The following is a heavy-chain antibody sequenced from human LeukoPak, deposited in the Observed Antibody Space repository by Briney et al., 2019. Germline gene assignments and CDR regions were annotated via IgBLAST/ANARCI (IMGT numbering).Heavy chain of an antibody. V-gene: IGHV4-59*08. CDR3: ARHGYFGSGSTYYYYGMDV. D-gene: IGHD3-10*01. J-gene: IGHJ6*02. CDR1: GDLINSYY. Sequence: SETLSLPCTVSGDLINSYYGIWLRQPPGKALEGLGYNYYSENPNFHPSLKSRVTISVDPSEEQFSLKQSYSTAADTAVYYCARHGYFGSGSTYYYYGMDVWGQGTTVTVSS. CDR2: NYYSENP.